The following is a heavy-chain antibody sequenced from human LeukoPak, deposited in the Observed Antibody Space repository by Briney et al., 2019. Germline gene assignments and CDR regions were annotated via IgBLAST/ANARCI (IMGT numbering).Heavy chain of an antibody. D-gene: IGHD7-27*01. CDR1: GFTFSSYN. Sequence: PGRSLRLSCVASGFTFSSYNMNWVRQAPGKGLEWVSSISSSSSYIFYADSVKGRFTISRDNAKNSLYLQMNSLRAEDTAVYYCAREEPGEDFDYWGQGTLVTVSS. V-gene: IGHV3-21*01. CDR3: AREEPGEDFDY. J-gene: IGHJ4*02. CDR2: ISSSSSYI.